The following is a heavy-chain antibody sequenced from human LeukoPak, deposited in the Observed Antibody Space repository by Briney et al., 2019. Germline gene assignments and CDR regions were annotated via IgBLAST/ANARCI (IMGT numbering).Heavy chain of an antibody. J-gene: IGHJ4*02. D-gene: IGHD1-26*01. V-gene: IGHV4-39*01. Sequence: ASETLSLTCTVSGGSISSSSYYWGWIRQPPGKGLEWIGSIYYSGSTYYNPSLKSRVTISVDTSKNQFPLKLSSVTAADTAVYYCARTGVGATFQLLDYWGQGTLVTVSS. CDR2: IYYSGST. CDR1: GGSISSSSYY. CDR3: ARTGVGATFQLLDY.